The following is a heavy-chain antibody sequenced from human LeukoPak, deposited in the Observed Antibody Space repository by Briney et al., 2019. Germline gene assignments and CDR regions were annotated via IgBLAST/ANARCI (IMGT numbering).Heavy chain of an antibody. Sequence: SETLSLTCAVYGGSFSGYYWSWIRQPPGKGLEWIGEINHSGSTNYNPSLKSRVTISVDTSKNQFSLKLSSVTAADTAVYYCARGSSSSPFDYWGQGTLVTVSS. CDR1: GGSFSGYY. D-gene: IGHD6-6*01. CDR3: ARGSSSSPFDY. J-gene: IGHJ4*02. V-gene: IGHV4-34*01. CDR2: INHSGST.